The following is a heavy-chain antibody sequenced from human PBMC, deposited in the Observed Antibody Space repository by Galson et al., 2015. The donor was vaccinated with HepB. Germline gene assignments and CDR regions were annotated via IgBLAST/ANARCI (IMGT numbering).Heavy chain of an antibody. V-gene: IGHV3-23*01. Sequence: SCKASGGTFSSYAMSWVRQAPGKGLEWVSSISGSGGTTYYADSVEGRFTISRDNSMSTLYLQMNSLRAEDTAVYYCAKDRDYYYYYGMDVWGQGTTVTVSS. CDR1: GGTFSSYA. CDR3: AKDRDYYYYYGMDV. CDR2: ISGSGGTT. J-gene: IGHJ6*02.